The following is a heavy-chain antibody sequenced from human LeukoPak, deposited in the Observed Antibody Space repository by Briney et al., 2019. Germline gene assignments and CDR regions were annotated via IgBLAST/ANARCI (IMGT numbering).Heavy chain of an antibody. CDR2: IYYSGST. CDR3: ARVGSITGTTLAFDI. J-gene: IGHJ3*02. Sequence: SETLSLTCTVSGGSISSYYWSWIRQPPGKGLEWIGYIYYSGSTNYNPSLKSRVNISVDTSKNQFSLQLNSVTPEDTAVYYCARVGSITGTTLAFDIWGQGTMVTVSS. V-gene: IGHV4-59*12. CDR1: GGSISSYY. D-gene: IGHD1-7*01.